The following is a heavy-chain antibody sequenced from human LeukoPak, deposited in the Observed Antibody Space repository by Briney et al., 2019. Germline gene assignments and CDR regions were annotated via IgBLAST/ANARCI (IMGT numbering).Heavy chain of an antibody. CDR1: GYTFAGYY. D-gene: IGHD6-13*01. Sequence: GASAKVSCKASGYTFAGYYMHWVRQAPGQGLEWMGWINPNSGGTNYAQKFQGRVTMTRDTSITTAYMELSSLTSDDTAVYYCARKGPNSSNWYYFDYWGQGTLVTVSS. J-gene: IGHJ4*02. CDR3: ARKGPNSSNWYYFDY. V-gene: IGHV1-2*02. CDR2: INPNSGGT.